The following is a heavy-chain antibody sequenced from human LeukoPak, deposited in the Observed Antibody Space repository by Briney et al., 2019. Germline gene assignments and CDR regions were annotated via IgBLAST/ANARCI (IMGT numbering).Heavy chain of an antibody. D-gene: IGHD6-19*01. CDR1: GGSISSYF. CDR3: ARGYSSGAVRLDY. Sequence: SETLSLTCTTSGGSISSYFWSWIRQPPGKGLEWIGYIYYSGSTKYNPSLKSRVTISEDTSKNQFSLKLSSVTAADTAVYYCARGYSSGAVRLDYWGQGTLVSVSS. V-gene: IGHV4-59*01. CDR2: IYYSGST. J-gene: IGHJ4*02.